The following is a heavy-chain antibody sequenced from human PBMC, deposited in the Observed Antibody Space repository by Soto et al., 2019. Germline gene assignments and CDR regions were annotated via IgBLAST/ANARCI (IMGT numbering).Heavy chain of an antibody. CDR2: ISYDGSNK. Sequence: PGGSLRLSCAASGFTFSSYGMHWVRQAPGKGLEWVAVISYDGSNKYYADSVKGRFTISRDNSKNTLYLQMNSLRAEDTAVYYCAKDAYYYDSSGYYLIDYWGQGTLVTVSS. CDR1: GFTFSSYG. V-gene: IGHV3-30*18. D-gene: IGHD3-22*01. CDR3: AKDAYYYDSSGYYLIDY. J-gene: IGHJ4*02.